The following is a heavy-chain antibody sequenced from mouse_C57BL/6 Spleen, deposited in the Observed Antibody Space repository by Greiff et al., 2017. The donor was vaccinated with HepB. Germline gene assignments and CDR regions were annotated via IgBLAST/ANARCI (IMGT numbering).Heavy chain of an antibody. V-gene: IGHV1-55*01. D-gene: IGHD2-14*01. CDR3: ARVATMGTTRDD. CDR1: GYTFTSYW. J-gene: IGHJ2*01. CDR2: IYPGSGST. Sequence: QVQLQQPGAELVKPGASVKMSCKASGYTFTSYWITWVKQRPGHGLEWIGDIYPGSGSTNYNEKFKSKATLTVDTSSSTAYMPRSSLTSEDSAVYYCARVATMGTTRDDWGQGTTLTVSS.